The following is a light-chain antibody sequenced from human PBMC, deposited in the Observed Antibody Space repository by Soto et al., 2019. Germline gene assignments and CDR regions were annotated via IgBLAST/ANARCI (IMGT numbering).Light chain of an antibody. CDR1: QSINSW. CDR3: QQYNSYPWT. Sequence: DIQMTQSPSTLSASVGDRVTITCRASQSINSWLAWYQQKPGKAPKILIYKASSLQSGVPSAFSGSGSGTEFTLTISSLQPDDFATYYCQQYNSYPWTFGQGTKVEIK. CDR2: KAS. J-gene: IGKJ1*01. V-gene: IGKV1-5*03.